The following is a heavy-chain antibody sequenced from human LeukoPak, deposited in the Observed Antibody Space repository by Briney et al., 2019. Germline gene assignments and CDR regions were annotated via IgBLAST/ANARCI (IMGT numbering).Heavy chain of an antibody. Sequence: SETLSLTCTVSGGSISSYYWSWIRQPPGKCLEWIGNIFYSGSTYYGPSLKSRLTISLDTSRNQFSLKLNSVTAADTAVYYCAKSNGYGLIDIWGQGTMVTVSS. V-gene: IGHV4-59*12. J-gene: IGHJ3*02. CDR1: GGSISSYY. D-gene: IGHD3-10*01. CDR2: IFYSGST. CDR3: AKSNGYGLIDI.